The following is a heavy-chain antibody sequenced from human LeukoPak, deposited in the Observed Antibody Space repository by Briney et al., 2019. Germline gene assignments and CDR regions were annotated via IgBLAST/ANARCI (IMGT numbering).Heavy chain of an antibody. CDR2: IKQDGSEK. V-gene: IGHV3-7*04. J-gene: IGHJ5*02. Sequence: GGSLRLSCAASGFTFSSYWMSWVRQAPGKGLEWVANIKQDGSEKYYVDSVKGRFTISRDNAKNSLYLQMNSLRAEDTAVYYCARFGCSGGSCYDPWFDPWGQGTLSPSPQ. CDR1: GFTFSSYW. D-gene: IGHD2-15*01. CDR3: ARFGCSGGSCYDPWFDP.